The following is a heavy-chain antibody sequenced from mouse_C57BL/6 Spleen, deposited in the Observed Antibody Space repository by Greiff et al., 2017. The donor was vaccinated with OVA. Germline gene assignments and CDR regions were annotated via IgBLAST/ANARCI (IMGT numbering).Heavy chain of an antibody. CDR2: ISGGGGNT. Sequence: EVQRVESGGGLVKPGGSLKLSCAASGFTFSSYTMSWVRQTPEKRLEWVATISGGGGNTYYPDSVKGRFTISRDNAKNTLYLQMSSLRSEDTALYYCARNESVYYGSFDYWGQGTTLTVSS. CDR1: GFTFSSYT. CDR3: ARNESVYYGSFDY. D-gene: IGHD2-2*01. V-gene: IGHV5-9*01. J-gene: IGHJ2*01.